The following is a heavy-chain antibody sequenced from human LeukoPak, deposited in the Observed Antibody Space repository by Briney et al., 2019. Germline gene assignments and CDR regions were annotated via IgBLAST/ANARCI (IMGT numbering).Heavy chain of an antibody. CDR2: MNPKRGDT. CDR1: GYTFTDYY. Sequence: ASVKVSCKASGYTFTDYYIHWVRQAPGQGLEWMAWMNPKRGDTSYTQKSQGRVTMTRDTSISTAYMELSRLRFDDTAVYYCARNKEGKSLDYWGQGTLVTVSS. V-gene: IGHV1-2*02. J-gene: IGHJ4*02. CDR3: ARNKEGKSLDY.